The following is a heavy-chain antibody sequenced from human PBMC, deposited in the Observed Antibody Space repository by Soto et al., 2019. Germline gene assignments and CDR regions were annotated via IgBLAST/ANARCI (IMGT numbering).Heavy chain of an antibody. CDR1: GFSFRTYW. CDR3: PTYHDYNWETYRFRY. D-gene: IGHD3-16*02. CDR2: IKEDGSEE. V-gene: IGHV3-7*01. Sequence: EVQLVESGGGLVQPGGSLRLSCSTSGFSFRTYWMSWVRQAPGKGLEWVANIKEDGSEEYYVDSVEGRFTISRDNAKNSLYLQMNSLRAEDTALYYCPTYHDYNWETYRFRYWGQGTLVTVSS. J-gene: IGHJ4*02.